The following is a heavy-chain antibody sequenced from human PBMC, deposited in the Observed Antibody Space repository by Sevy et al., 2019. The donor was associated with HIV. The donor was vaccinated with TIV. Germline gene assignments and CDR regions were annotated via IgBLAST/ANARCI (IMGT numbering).Heavy chain of an antibody. CDR2: INAGNGNT. V-gene: IGHV1-3*01. J-gene: IGHJ6*02. CDR1: GYTFTSYA. CDR3: ARDPLITIFGVAPYYYYYGMDV. D-gene: IGHD3-3*01. Sequence: ASVKVSCKASGYTFTSYAMHWVRQAPGQRLEWMGWINAGNGNTKYSQKFQGRVTITRDTSASTAYMELGSLRSDDTAVYYCARDPLITIFGVAPYYYYYGMDVWGQGTTVTVSS.